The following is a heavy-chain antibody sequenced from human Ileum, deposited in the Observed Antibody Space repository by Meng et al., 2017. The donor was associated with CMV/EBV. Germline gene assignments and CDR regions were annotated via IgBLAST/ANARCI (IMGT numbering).Heavy chain of an antibody. CDR2: INPSGGST. D-gene: IGHD5-18*01. V-gene: IGHV1-46*01. CDR3: AREGYSYGSPPDY. Sequence: CKASGYTFTSYYMHWVRQAPGQGLEWMGIINPSGGSTSYAQKFQGRVTMTRDTSTSTVYMELSSLRSEDTAVYYCAREGYSYGSPPDYWGQGTLVTVSS. CDR1: GYTFTSYY. J-gene: IGHJ4*02.